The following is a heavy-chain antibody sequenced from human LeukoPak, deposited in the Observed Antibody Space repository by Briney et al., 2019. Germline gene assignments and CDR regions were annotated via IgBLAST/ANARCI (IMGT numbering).Heavy chain of an antibody. Sequence: SETLSLTCTVSGGSISSSGYYWGCIRQPPGKGLEWVGRIYYRGTTYYNPSLKSRVLISIDTAKNLFPLKLNSVTAADTAVYYCARDQYYVLTGYCYGLDVWGQGTTVTVSS. CDR1: GGSISSSGYY. CDR2: IYYRGTT. CDR3: ARDQYYVLTGYCYGLDV. D-gene: IGHD3-9*01. V-gene: IGHV4-39*06. J-gene: IGHJ6*02.